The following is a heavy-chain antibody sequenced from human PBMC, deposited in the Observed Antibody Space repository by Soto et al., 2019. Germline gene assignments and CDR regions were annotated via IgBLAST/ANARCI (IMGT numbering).Heavy chain of an antibody. CDR2: IQHTGNT. V-gene: IGHV4-4*07. Sequence: PSETLSLTCAVSGASIRSYHWSFLRQPAGKGLEWIGRIQHTGNTNYNPSLKSRVTMSADTSKNQISLKMTSVTAADTAVYFCAREEVPQWFNRGYYGMDVWGRGTTVTVSS. CDR3: AREEVPQWFNRGYYGMDV. D-gene: IGHD7-27*01. J-gene: IGHJ6*02. CDR1: GASIRSYH.